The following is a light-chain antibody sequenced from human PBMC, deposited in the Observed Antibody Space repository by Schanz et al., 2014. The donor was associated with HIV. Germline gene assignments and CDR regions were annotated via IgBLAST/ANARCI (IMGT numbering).Light chain of an antibody. Sequence: SALTQPPSASGSPGQSVTISCTGTSSDVGGYNHVSWYQQHPGKAPKLMIYEVIKRPSGVPDRFSGSKSGSTASLTVSGLQPEDEADYYCSSFTRGTTPVIFGGGTKLTVL. V-gene: IGLV2-8*01. CDR1: SSDVGGYNH. J-gene: IGLJ2*01. CDR3: SSFTRGTTPVI. CDR2: EVI.